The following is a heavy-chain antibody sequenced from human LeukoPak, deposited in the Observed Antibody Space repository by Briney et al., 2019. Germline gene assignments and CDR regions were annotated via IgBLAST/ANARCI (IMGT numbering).Heavy chain of an antibody. D-gene: IGHD3-10*01. Sequence: ASVKVSCNASGGTFSSYAISWVRQAPGQGLEWMGGIIPIFGTANYAQKFQGRVTITADKSTSTAYMELSSPRSEDTAVYYCARSVASGSAFDIWGQGTMVTVSS. V-gene: IGHV1-69*06. CDR1: GGTFSSYA. CDR2: IIPIFGTA. J-gene: IGHJ3*02. CDR3: ARSVASGSAFDI.